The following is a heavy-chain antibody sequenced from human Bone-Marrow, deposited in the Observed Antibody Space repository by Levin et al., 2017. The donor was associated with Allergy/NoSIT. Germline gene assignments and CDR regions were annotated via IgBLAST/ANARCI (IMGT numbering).Heavy chain of an antibody. CDR3: ARGGGITLTTWFDF. D-gene: IGHD4-17*01. J-gene: IGHJ4*02. V-gene: IGHV1-24*01. CDR2: FDPEDGET. CDR1: GHPLTEVS. Sequence: ASVKVSCKVSGHPLTEVSIHWVRQAPGKGLEWMGGFDPEDGETLYSQDFQGRLSVTGDTSTDPAYMELSSLGSGDTAVYYCARGGGITLTTWFDFWGQGTLVTVSS.